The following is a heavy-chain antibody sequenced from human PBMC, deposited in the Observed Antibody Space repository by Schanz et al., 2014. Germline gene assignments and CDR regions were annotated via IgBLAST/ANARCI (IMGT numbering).Heavy chain of an antibody. V-gene: IGHV1-3*04. J-gene: IGHJ6*03. CDR2: IHTGSGNT. CDR3: ASGEARVTSSGVVIGPMNV. Sequence: QVQLVQSGAEVKKPGSSVKVSCKASGGTFAGHAVHWVRQAPGQGPEWVGWIHTGSGNTKYSQKFEGRVTITRDTSASIVYMELSSLRSEDTAICFCASGEARVTSSGVVIGPMNVWGKGTTVIVSS. CDR1: GGTFAGHA. D-gene: IGHD3-3*01.